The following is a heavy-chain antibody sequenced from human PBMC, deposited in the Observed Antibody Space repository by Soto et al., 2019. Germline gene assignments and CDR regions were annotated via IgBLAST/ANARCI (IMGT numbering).Heavy chain of an antibody. J-gene: IGHJ6*03. CDR2: IYYSGST. V-gene: IGHV4-59*08. D-gene: IGHD2-15*01. CDR1: GCSISSYY. CDR3: ARLNLGYCSGGSCRDMDV. Sequence: SENLSLTCTVSGCSISSYYWSWILQPPGKGLEWIGYIYYSGSTNYNPSLKSRVTISVDTSKNQFSLKLSSVTAADTAVYYCARLNLGYCSGGSCRDMDVWGKGTTVTVSS.